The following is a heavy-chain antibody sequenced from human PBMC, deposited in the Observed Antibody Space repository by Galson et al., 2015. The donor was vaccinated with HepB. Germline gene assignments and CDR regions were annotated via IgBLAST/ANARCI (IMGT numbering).Heavy chain of an antibody. D-gene: IGHD3-10*01. V-gene: IGHV1-18*04. CDR1: GYTFTSYG. Sequence: SVKVSCKASGYTFTSYGISWVRQAPGQGLEWMGWINAYNGNTNYAQKLQGRVTMTTDTSTSTAYMELRSLRSDDTAVYYCARALLWFGVIGMDVWGQGTTVTVSS. CDR2: INAYNGNT. J-gene: IGHJ6*02. CDR3: ARALLWFGVIGMDV.